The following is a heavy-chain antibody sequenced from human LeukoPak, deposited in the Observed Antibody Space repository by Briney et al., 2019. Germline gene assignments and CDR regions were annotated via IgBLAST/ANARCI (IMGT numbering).Heavy chain of an antibody. J-gene: IGHJ6*02. D-gene: IGHD4-17*01. Sequence: PGRSLRLSCAANGFMFSSNGMHWVRQAPGKGLEWVAVIWYDGSNKYYGDSVKGRFTISRDNSKNTLYLQMTSLRAEDTAVYYCARDLTVSTGSYYYYYVTDVWGQGTTVTVSS. CDR2: IWYDGSNK. CDR1: GFMFSSNG. CDR3: ARDLTVSTGSYYYYYVTDV. V-gene: IGHV3-33*01.